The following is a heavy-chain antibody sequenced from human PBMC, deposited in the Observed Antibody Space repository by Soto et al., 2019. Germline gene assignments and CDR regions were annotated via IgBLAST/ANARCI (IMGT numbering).Heavy chain of an antibody. D-gene: IGHD2-2*01. V-gene: IGHV3-30-3*01. CDR3: ARAHTMLTAALSNWFDP. CDR1: GFTFSSYA. CDR2: ISYDGSNK. J-gene: IGHJ5*02. Sequence: GGSLRLSCAASGFTFSSYAMHWVRQAPGKGLEWVAVISYDGSNKYYADSVKGRFTISRDNSKNTLYLQMNSLRAEDTAVYYCARAHTMLTAALSNWFDPWGQGTLVTVSS.